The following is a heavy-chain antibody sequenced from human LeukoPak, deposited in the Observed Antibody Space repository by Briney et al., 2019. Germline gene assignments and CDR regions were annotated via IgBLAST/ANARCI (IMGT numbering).Heavy chain of an antibody. V-gene: IGHV1-18*01. Sequence: GASVKVSCKASGYTFTNYGISWVRQAPGQGLEWMGWISAYNGNTNYTQKVQGRVTVTTDTSTSTAYMELRSLRSDDTAVYYCARVAYGGNFFDYWGQGTLVTVSS. CDR1: GYTFTNYG. D-gene: IGHD4-23*01. J-gene: IGHJ4*02. CDR2: ISAYNGNT. CDR3: ARVAYGGNFFDY.